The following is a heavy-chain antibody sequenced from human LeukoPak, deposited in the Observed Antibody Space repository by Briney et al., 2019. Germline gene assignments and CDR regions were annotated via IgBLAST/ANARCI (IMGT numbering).Heavy chain of an antibody. Sequence: PSETLSLTCTVSGGSISSSSYYWGWIRQPPGKGLEWIGSIYYSGSTYYNPSLKSRVTISVDTSKNQFSLKLSSVTAADTAVYYCARRPPLDYFDYWGQGTLVTVSS. V-gene: IGHV4-39*01. CDR1: GGSISSSSYY. CDR3: ARRPPLDYFDY. J-gene: IGHJ4*02. CDR2: IYYSGST. D-gene: IGHD6-25*01.